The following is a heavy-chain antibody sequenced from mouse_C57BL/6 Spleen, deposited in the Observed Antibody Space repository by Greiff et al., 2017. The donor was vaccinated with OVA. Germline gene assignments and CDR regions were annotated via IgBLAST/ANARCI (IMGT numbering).Heavy chain of an antibody. D-gene: IGHD2-3*01. Sequence: VQLQQPGAELVKPGASVKLSCKASGYSFTSYWMHWVKQRPGQGLEWIGMIHPNSGSTNYNEKFKSKATLTVDKSSSTAYMQLSSLTSEDSAVYYCAREGDGYYFDYWGKATTLTVSS. CDR1: GYSFTSYW. CDR2: IHPNSGST. CDR3: AREGDGYYFDY. V-gene: IGHV1-64*01. J-gene: IGHJ2*01.